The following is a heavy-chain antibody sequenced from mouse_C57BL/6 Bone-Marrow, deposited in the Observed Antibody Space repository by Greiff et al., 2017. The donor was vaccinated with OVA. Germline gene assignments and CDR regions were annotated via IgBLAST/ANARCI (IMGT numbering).Heavy chain of an antibody. Sequence: EVQVVESGGGLVKPGGSLKLSCAASGFTFSSYAMSWVRQTPEKRLEWVATISDGGSYTYYPDNVKGRFTISRDNAKNNLYLQMSHLKSEDTAMYYCARDPSPFAYWGQGTLVTVSA. CDR3: ARDPSPFAY. J-gene: IGHJ3*01. CDR2: ISDGGSYT. CDR1: GFTFSSYA. V-gene: IGHV5-4*01.